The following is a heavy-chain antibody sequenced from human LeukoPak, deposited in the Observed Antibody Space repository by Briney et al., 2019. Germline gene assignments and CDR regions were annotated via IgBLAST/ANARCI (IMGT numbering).Heavy chain of an antibody. D-gene: IGHD3-10*01. CDR1: GFTFSTYW. V-gene: IGHV3-30*02. CDR2: IRYDGSNK. Sequence: PGGSLRLSCGASGFTFSTYWMSWVRQAPGKGLEWVAFIRYDGSNKYYADSVKGRFTISRDNSKNTLYLQMNSLRAEDTAVYYCAKDLNYGWTYYYYMDVWGKATTVTISS. CDR3: AKDLNYGWTYYYYMDV. J-gene: IGHJ6*03.